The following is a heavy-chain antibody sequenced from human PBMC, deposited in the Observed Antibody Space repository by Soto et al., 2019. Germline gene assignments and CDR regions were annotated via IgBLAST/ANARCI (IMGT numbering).Heavy chain of an antibody. V-gene: IGHV4-39*01. CDR3: ARQRGYSGYDRGFFDY. CDR1: GGSISSSSYY. J-gene: IGHJ4*02. CDR2: IYYSGST. D-gene: IGHD5-12*01. Sequence: SETLSLTCTVSGGSISSSSYYWGWIRQPPGKGLEWIGSIYYSGSTYYNPSLKSRVTISVDTSKNQFSLKLSSVTAADTAVYYCARQRGYSGYDRGFFDYWGQGTLVTVSS.